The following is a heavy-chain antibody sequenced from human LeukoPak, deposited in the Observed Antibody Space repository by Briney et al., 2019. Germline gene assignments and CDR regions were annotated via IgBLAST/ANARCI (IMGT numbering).Heavy chain of an antibody. CDR1: GDSISSYY. CDR3: ARVGKGSYFPFDY. CDR2: IYYSGST. D-gene: IGHD1-26*01. V-gene: IGHV4-59*08. J-gene: IGHJ4*02. Sequence: SETLSLTCTVSGDSISSYYWSWIRQPPGKGLEWIGYIYYSGSTNYNPSLKSRVTISVDTSKNQFSLKLSSVTAADTAVYYCARVGKGSYFPFDYWGQGTLVTVSS.